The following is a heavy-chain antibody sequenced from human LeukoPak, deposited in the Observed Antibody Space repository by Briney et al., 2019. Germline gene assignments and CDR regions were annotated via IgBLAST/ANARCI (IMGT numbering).Heavy chain of an antibody. CDR2: IYTTGST. J-gene: IGHJ6*03. D-gene: IGHD4-11*01. CDR1: GGSISSDIYY. Sequence: SGTLSLTCSVSGGSISSDIYYWSWVRQPAGKGLEWIGRIYTTGSTNYNPSLKSRVTISGDTSKNQFSLKLSSVTAADTAVYFCARGRGATVSPSSYYYCMDVWGKGTTVTVSS. V-gene: IGHV4-61*02. CDR3: ARGRGATVSPSSYYYCMDV.